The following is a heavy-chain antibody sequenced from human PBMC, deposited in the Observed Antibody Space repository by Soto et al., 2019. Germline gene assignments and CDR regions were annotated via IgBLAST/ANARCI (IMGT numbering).Heavy chain of an antibody. V-gene: IGHV1-69*01. D-gene: IGHD2-15*01. J-gene: IGHJ3*02. CDR3: ARRSPRYCSGGSCYFNADAFDI. Sequence: QVQLVQSGAEVKKPGSSVKVSCKASGGTFSSYAISWVRQAPGQGLEWMGGIIPIFGTANYAQKFQGRVTITADESTSTAYMELSRLRSEDTAVYYCARRSPRYCSGGSCYFNADAFDIWGQGTMVTVSS. CDR1: GGTFSSYA. CDR2: IIPIFGTA.